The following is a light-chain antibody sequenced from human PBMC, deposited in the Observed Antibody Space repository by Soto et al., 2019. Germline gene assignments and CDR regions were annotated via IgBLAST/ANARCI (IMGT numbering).Light chain of an antibody. J-gene: IGKJ5*01. CDR3: MQARQAPHT. Sequence: DIVMTQSPLSLPVTPGEPASISCRSSQSLLHINGYNYLDWYLQKPGQSPQLLIYLGSNRASGVXDXXSGSGSGTDFTLKISRVEAEDVGVYYCMQARQAPHTFGQGTRLEMK. CDR1: QSLLHINGYNY. V-gene: IGKV2-28*01. CDR2: LGS.